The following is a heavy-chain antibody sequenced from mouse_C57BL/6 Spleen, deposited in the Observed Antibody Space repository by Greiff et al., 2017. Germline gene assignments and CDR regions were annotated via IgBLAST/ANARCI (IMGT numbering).Heavy chain of an antibody. V-gene: IGHV14-3*01. CDR2: IDTANGNT. CDR1: GFNIKTTY. CDR3: GRVWAVGYYFDY. J-gene: IGHJ2*01. Sequence: EVQLQQSVAELVRPGASVKLSCTASGFNIKTTYMHWVKQRPEQGLEWIGRIDTANGNTKYAPKFQGKATITSDTSSNTAYLQLSSLTSEDTAIYYWGRVWAVGYYFDYWGQGTTLTVSS. D-gene: IGHD1-1*01.